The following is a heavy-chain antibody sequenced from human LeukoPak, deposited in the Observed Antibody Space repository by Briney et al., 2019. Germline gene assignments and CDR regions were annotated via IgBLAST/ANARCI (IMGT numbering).Heavy chain of an antibody. Sequence: ASVKVSCKASGYTFTGYYMHWVRQAPGQGLEWMGWINPNSGGTNYAQKFQGRVTMTRDTSISTAYMELSRLRSDDTAVYYCARDTICSGEYASEIWAKGTMVTSLQ. CDR2: INPNSGGT. CDR3: ARDTICSGEYASEI. CDR1: GYTFTGYY. V-gene: IGHV1-2*02. D-gene: IGHD3-10*02. J-gene: IGHJ3*02.